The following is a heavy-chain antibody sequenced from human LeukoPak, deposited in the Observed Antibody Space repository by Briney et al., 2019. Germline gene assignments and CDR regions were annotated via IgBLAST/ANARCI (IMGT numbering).Heavy chain of an antibody. V-gene: IGHV4-59*01. Sequence: SETLSLTCTVSGGSISSYYWSWIRQPPGKGLEWIGYIYYSGSTNYNPSLKSRVTTSVDTSKNQFSLKLSSVTAADTAVYYCARETLDYYDSSGPLIDYWGQGTLVTVSS. J-gene: IGHJ4*02. CDR3: ARETLDYYDSSGPLIDY. CDR1: GGSISSYY. CDR2: IYYSGST. D-gene: IGHD3-22*01.